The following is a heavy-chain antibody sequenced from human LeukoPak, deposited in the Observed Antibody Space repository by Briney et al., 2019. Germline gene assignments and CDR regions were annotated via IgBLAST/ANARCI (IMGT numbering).Heavy chain of an antibody. CDR2: ISYDGSNK. D-gene: IGHD2-2*02. V-gene: IGHV3-30*18. CDR3: AKARYCSSTSCYTPFDY. CDR1: GFTFSSYG. J-gene: IGHJ4*02. Sequence: RGGSLRLSCAASGFTFSSYGMHWVRQAPGKGLEWVAVISYDGSNKYYADSVKGRFTISRDNSKNTLYLQMNSLRAEDTAVYYCAKARYCSSTSCYTPFDYWGQGTLVTVSS.